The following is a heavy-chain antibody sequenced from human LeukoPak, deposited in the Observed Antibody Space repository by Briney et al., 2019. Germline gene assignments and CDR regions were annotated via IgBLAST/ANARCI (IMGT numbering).Heavy chain of an antibody. CDR1: GYSFTSYW. CDR2: IYPGDSDT. Sequence: GESLKISCKGSGYSFTSYWIGWVRQMPGKGLEWMGIIYPGDSDTRYSPSFQGQVTISADKSISTAYLQWSSLKASDTAMYYCASYDFWSGSTNDAFDIWGQGTMVTVSS. J-gene: IGHJ3*02. CDR3: ASYDFWSGSTNDAFDI. V-gene: IGHV5-51*01. D-gene: IGHD3-3*01.